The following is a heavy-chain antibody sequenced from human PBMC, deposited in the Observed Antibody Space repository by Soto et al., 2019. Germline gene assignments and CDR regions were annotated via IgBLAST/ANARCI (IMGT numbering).Heavy chain of an antibody. V-gene: IGHV4-30-4*01. J-gene: IGHJ4*02. CDR2: IFYSGST. CDR3: ARGGGYPPPRFDY. Sequence: QVQLQESGPGLVKPSQTLSLTCTVSGASISSDNYYWSWIRQPPGKGLEWIGHIFYSGSTQYNPSLKSRVTISLDTSQNQFSLKLTSMTAADTAVYYCARGGGYPPPRFDYWGQGTLVSVSS. D-gene: IGHD3-16*02. CDR1: GASISSDNYY.